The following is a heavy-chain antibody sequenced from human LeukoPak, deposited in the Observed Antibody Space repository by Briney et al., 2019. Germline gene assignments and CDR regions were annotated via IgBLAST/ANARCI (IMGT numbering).Heavy chain of an antibody. CDR3: ARGYSSSCDY. Sequence: GGSLRLSCGASRFTFSGYWMNWVRQAPGKGLEWVANIKEDGSAKYYVDSVKGRFTISRDNAENSLYLQMNSLRAEDTAIYYCARGYSSSCDYWGQGTLVTVSS. CDR1: RFTFSGYW. D-gene: IGHD6-13*01. J-gene: IGHJ4*02. CDR2: IKEDGSAK. V-gene: IGHV3-7*04.